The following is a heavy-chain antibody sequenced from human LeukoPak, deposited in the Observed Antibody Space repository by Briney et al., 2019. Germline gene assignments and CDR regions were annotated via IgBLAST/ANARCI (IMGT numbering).Heavy chain of an antibody. CDR2: ISNNGDTI. V-gene: IGHV3-48*03. D-gene: IGHD2-2*01. CDR1: GXTFSSYE. Sequence: AGGSLRLSCAASGXTFSSYEMNWVRQAPGKGLEWVSFISNNGDTITYVDSVKGRFTISRDNAKNSLYLQMNSLRAEDTAVYYCARWYCSSTNCQSYYYGMDVWGQGTTVTVSS. J-gene: IGHJ6*02. CDR3: ARWYCSSTNCQSYYYGMDV.